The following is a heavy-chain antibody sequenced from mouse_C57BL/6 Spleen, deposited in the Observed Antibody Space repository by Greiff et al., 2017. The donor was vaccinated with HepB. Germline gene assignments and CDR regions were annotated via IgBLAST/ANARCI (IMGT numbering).Heavy chain of an antibody. V-gene: IGHV5-9*01. Sequence: EVQVVESGGGLVKPGGSLKLSCAASGFTFSSYTMSWVRQTPEKRLEWVATISGGGGNTYYPDSVKGRFTISRDNAKNTLYLQMSSLRSEDTALYYCARQSYYSNYRYFDYWGQGTTLTVSS. CDR3: ARQSYYSNYRYFDY. D-gene: IGHD2-5*01. J-gene: IGHJ2*01. CDR1: GFTFSSYT. CDR2: ISGGGGNT.